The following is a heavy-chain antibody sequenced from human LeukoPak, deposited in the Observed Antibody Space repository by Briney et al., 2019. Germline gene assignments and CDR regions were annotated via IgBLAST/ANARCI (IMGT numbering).Heavy chain of an antibody. CDR1: GYTFTSYY. V-gene: IGHV1-46*01. CDR2: INPSGGST. CDR3: ARFRGDYASDY. D-gene: IGHD4-17*01. J-gene: IGHJ4*02. Sequence: GASVKVSCKASGYTFTSYYMHWVRQAPGQGLEWMGIINPSGGSTSYAQKFQGGVTMTRDMSTSTVYMELSSLRSEDTAVYYCARFRGDYASDYWGQGTLVTVSS.